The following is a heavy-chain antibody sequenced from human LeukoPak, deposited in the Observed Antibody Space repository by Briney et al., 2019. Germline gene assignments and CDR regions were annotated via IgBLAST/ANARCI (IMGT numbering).Heavy chain of an antibody. D-gene: IGHD5-18*01. CDR1: GFTFSSYA. CDR3: SKDFRYSSG. Sequence: HPGGSLRLSCAASGFTFSSYAMTWVRQAPGRGLEWVSGISASASGGITYYADSVKGRFTISRDNSKDTLYLQMNSLRAEDTAVYYCSKDFRYSSGWGQGTLVTVSS. V-gene: IGHV3-23*01. CDR2: ISASASGGIT. J-gene: IGHJ4*02.